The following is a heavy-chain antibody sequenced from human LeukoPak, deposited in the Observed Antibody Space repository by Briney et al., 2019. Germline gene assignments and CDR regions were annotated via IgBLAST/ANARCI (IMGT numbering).Heavy chain of an antibody. Sequence: GGSLRLSCAASGFTFSSYNMNWVRQAPGKGLEWVSSISSSSNYIYYVDSVKGRFTISRDNAKNSLYLQMNSLRAEDTAVYYCAREVAAGYYYYGMDVWGQGTTVTVSS. D-gene: IGHD6-13*01. V-gene: IGHV3-21*01. CDR2: ISSSSNYI. J-gene: IGHJ6*02. CDR1: GFTFSSYN. CDR3: AREVAAGYYYYGMDV.